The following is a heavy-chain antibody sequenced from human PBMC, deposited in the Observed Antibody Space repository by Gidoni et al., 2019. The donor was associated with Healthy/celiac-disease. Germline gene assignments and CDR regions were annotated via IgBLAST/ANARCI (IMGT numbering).Heavy chain of an antibody. CDR2: INHSGST. V-gene: IGHV4-34*01. D-gene: IGHD7-27*01. J-gene: IGHJ6*02. CDR1: GGSFSGYY. Sequence: QVQLQQWGAGLLKPSETLSLTCAVYGGSFSGYYWSWIRQPPGKGLEWIGEINHSGSTNYNPSLKSRVTISVDTSKNQFSLKLSSVTAADTAVYYCAREGTGGYYYYGMDVWGQGTTVTVSS. CDR3: AREGTGGYYYYGMDV.